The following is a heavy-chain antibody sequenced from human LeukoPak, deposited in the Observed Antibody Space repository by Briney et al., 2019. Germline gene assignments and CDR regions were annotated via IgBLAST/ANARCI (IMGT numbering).Heavy chain of an antibody. J-gene: IGHJ4*02. CDR1: GGSISSYY. Sequence: SETLSLTCTVFGGSISSYYWDWIRQPAGKGLEWIGRMYPSGNTNYNPTLKSRVTMSVDTSKNQFSLKPRSVTAADTAVYYCARERGSGWYDMAFDYWGQGTLVTVSS. CDR2: MYPSGNT. V-gene: IGHV4-4*07. D-gene: IGHD6-19*01. CDR3: ARERGSGWYDMAFDY.